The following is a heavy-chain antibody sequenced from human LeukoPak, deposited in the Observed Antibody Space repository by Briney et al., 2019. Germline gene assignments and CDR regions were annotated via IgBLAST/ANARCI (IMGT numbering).Heavy chain of an antibody. J-gene: IGHJ6*02. CDR2: ISESGGST. CDR3: VRSYYGMDV. Sequence: PGGSLRLSCAASGFTFSSYAMSWVRQAPGKGLEWVSGISESGGSTYYADSVEGRFTISRDNAKNSLYLQMNSLRAEDTAVYYSVRSYYGMDVWGQGSTVSVSS. CDR1: GFTFSSYA. V-gene: IGHV3-23*01.